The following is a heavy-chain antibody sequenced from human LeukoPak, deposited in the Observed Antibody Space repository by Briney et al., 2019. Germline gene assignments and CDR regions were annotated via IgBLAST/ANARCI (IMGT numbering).Heavy chain of an antibody. V-gene: IGHV1-46*01. CDR2: INPSGGST. CDR3: ASSGSTSSSTTQEY. Sequence: ASVKVSCKASGYTFTSYYMHWVRQAPGQGLEWMGIINPSGGSTSYAQKFQGRVTITADESTSTAYMELSSLRSEDTAVYYCASSGSTSSSTTQEYWGQGTLVTVSS. J-gene: IGHJ4*02. D-gene: IGHD5-12*01. CDR1: GYTFTSYY.